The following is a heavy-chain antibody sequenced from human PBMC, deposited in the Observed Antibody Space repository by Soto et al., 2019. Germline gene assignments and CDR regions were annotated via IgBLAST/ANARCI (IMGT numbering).Heavy chain of an antibody. Sequence: GGSLRLSCAASGFSISNYAMHWVRQTPGEGLKWLSSISSTGGSIYYADSVRGRFTISRDTSKNLLFLQMSSLRAEDTAVYYCAKAEVGSVAVADFDYWGQGALVTVSS. CDR1: GFSISNYA. CDR3: AKAEVGSVAVADFDY. J-gene: IGHJ4*02. CDR2: ISSTGGSI. V-gene: IGHV3-23*01. D-gene: IGHD6-19*01.